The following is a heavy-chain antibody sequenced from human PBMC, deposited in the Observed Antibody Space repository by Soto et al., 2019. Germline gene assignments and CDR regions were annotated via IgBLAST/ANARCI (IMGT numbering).Heavy chain of an antibody. V-gene: IGHV3-11*01. CDR1: GFTFRSYA. D-gene: IGHD5-18*01. Sequence: PGGSLRLSCAASGFTFRSYAMSWIRQAPGKGLEWVSYISSSGSTIYYADSVKGRFTISRDNAKNSLYLQMNSLRAEDTAVYYCARAGEYSYGYGRGYYGMDVWGQGTTVTVSS. J-gene: IGHJ6*02. CDR2: ISSSGSTI. CDR3: ARAGEYSYGYGRGYYGMDV.